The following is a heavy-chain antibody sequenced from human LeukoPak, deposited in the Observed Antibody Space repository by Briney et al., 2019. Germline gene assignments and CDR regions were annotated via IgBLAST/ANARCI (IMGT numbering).Heavy chain of an antibody. CDR1: GGSFSGYY. CDR2: INHSGST. D-gene: IGHD3-9*01. Sequence: SETLSLTCAVYGGSFSGYYWSWIRQPPGKGLEWIGEINHSGSTNYNPSLKSRVTISVDTSKNQFSLKLSSVTAADTAVYYCARESDILTGYYANWFDPWGQGTLVTVSS. V-gene: IGHV4-34*01. CDR3: ARESDILTGYYANWFDP. J-gene: IGHJ5*02.